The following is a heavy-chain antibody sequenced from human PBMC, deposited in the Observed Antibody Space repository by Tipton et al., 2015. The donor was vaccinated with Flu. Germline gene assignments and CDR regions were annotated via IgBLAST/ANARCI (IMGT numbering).Heavy chain of an antibody. Sequence: SLRLSCAASGFTLTDYWMSWVRQAPGKGLEWVANINQDGSVKYYVDSVKGRFTISRDNAKNSIYLQMNSLRAEDTAVYYCARDYGGYPYWGQGTLVTVSS. CDR3: ARDYGGYPY. V-gene: IGHV3-7*01. D-gene: IGHD6-25*01. CDR2: INQDGSVK. J-gene: IGHJ4*02. CDR1: GFTLTDYW.